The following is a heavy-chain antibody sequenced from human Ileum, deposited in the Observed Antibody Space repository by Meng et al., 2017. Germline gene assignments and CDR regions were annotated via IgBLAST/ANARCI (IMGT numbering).Heavy chain of an antibody. CDR3: AREAARGGVVGGCFDY. CDR2: ISQSGTP. V-gene: IGHV4-4*02. D-gene: IGHD3-16*01. CDR1: GGSISNGKW. Sequence: QVQLQESGPGLVKPSGTLSLTCAGSGGSISNGKWGSWGRQPPGKGLEWIGKISQSGTPNYYPSLNSRVSISADTSKNKSSLKLSSVTAADTAVYYWAREAARGGVVGGCFDYWGQGTLVTVSS. J-gene: IGHJ4*02.